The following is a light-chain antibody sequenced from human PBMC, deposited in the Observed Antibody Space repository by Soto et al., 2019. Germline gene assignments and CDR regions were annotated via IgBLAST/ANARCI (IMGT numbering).Light chain of an antibody. CDR2: AVS. J-gene: IGLJ1*01. V-gene: IGLV2-14*01. Sequence: SVLTQPASVSGSPGQPITISCTGTSSDVGLYDYVSWYQQHPGKAPQLMIYAVSNRPSGVSNRFSASKSGNTASLFISGLQAEDEADYYCSSYTSDSSYVFGSGTKVTV. CDR1: SSDVGLYDY. CDR3: SSYTSDSSYV.